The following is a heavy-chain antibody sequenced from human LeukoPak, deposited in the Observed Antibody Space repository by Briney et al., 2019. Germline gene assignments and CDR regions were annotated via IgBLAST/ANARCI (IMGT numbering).Heavy chain of an antibody. CDR1: GFTFSSYG. CDR2: IRYDGSNK. J-gene: IGHJ6*03. V-gene: IGHV3-30*02. CDR3: AKDQAYDYIGYYMDV. D-gene: IGHD4-11*01. Sequence: PGGSLRLSCAASGFTFSSYGMHWVRQAPGKGLEWVAFIRYDGSNKYYADSVKGRFTISRDDSKNTLYLQMNSLRAEDTAVYYCAKDQAYDYIGYYMDVWGKGTTVTVSS.